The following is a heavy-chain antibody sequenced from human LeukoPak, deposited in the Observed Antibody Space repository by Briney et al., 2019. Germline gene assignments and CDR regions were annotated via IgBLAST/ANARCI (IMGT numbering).Heavy chain of an antibody. V-gene: IGHV4-59*12. CDR2: IYYSGST. CDR1: GGSISSYY. CDR3: ARSRAYYDFWSGYYKNRAFDI. Sequence: SETLSLTCTVSGGSISSYYWSWIRQPPGKGLEWIGYIYYSGSTNYNPSLKSRVTISVDTSKNQFSLKLSSVTAADTAVYYCARSRAYYDFWSGYYKNRAFDIWGQGTMVTVSS. J-gene: IGHJ3*02. D-gene: IGHD3-3*01.